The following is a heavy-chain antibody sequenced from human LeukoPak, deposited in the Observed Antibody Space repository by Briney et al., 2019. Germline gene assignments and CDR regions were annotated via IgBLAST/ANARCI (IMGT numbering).Heavy chain of an antibody. J-gene: IGHJ5*02. V-gene: IGHV4-39*01. CDR2: IYYSGST. CDR3: TRQEYQLLFSGFDP. CDR1: GGSISSNSYY. D-gene: IGHD2-2*01. Sequence: PSETLSLTCTVSGGSISSNSYYWGWIRQPAGKGLKWIGSIYYSGSTYYNPSLKSRVTLSVETSKNQFSLKLSSVTAADTAVYYCTRQEYQLLFSGFDPWGQGTLVTVSS.